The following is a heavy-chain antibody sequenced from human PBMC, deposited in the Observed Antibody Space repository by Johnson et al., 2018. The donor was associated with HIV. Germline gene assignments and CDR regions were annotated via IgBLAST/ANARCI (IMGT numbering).Heavy chain of an antibody. Sequence: VQLVESGGGLVQPGGSLRLSCAASGFTFINYWMHWVRQVPGKGLEWVSRIYSDGTSTTYADSVKGRFTISRDNAKNTLYLQMNSLRAEDTALYYCARGGGQWLVPWVLGAFDIWGQGTMVTVSS. D-gene: IGHD6-19*01. J-gene: IGHJ3*02. CDR3: ARGGGQWLVPWVLGAFDI. V-gene: IGHV3-74*02. CDR2: IYSDGTST. CDR1: GFTFINYW.